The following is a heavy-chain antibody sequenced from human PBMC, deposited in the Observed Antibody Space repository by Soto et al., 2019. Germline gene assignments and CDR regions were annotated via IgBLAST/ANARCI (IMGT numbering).Heavy chain of an antibody. CDR3: VSKLGSCTGGSCNWYFDL. D-gene: IGHD2-15*01. CDR2: INHSGST. CDR1: GGSFSGFY. J-gene: IGHJ2*01. V-gene: IGHV4-34*01. Sequence: QVQLQQWGAGLLKPSETLSLTCAVYGGSFSGFYWSWIRQPPGKGLEWIGEINHSGSTNYNPSLKSRVTISADTSKNQFSLQLSSVTAADTAVYYCVSKLGSCTGGSCNWYFDLWGRGTLFTVSS.